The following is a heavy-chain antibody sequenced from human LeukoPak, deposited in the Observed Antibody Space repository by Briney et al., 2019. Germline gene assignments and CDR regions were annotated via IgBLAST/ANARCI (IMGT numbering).Heavy chain of an antibody. J-gene: IGHJ6*03. V-gene: IGHV3-30*04. CDR1: GFTFSSYA. CDR3: AREAYCGGDCYRYGDYYYYYMDV. D-gene: IGHD2-21*02. Sequence: PGRSLRLSCAASGFTFSSYAMHWVRQAPGKGLEWVAVIPYDGSNKYYADSVKGRFTISRDNSKNTLYLQMNSLRAEDTAVYYCAREAYCGGDCYRYGDYYYYYMDVWGKGTTVTVSS. CDR2: IPYDGSNK.